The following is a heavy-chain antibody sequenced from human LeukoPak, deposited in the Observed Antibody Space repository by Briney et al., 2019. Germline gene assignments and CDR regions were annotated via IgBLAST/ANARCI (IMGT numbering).Heavy chain of an antibody. J-gene: IGHJ4*02. CDR3: AKAGAANTAMALFDY. Sequence: GGSLRLSCAASGFTFSSYAMSWVRQAPGKGLEWVSAISGSGGSTYYADSVKGRFTISRDNSKNTLYLQMNSLRAEDTAVYYCAKAGAANTAMALFDYWGQGTLVTVSS. V-gene: IGHV3-23*01. D-gene: IGHD5-18*01. CDR2: ISGSGGST. CDR1: GFTFSSYA.